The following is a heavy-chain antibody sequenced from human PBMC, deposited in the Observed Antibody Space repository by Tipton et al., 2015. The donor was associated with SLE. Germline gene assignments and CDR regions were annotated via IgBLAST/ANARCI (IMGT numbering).Heavy chain of an antibody. J-gene: IGHJ6*03. Sequence: SLRLSCAASGFTFSSYWMHWVRQAPGKGLVWVSRINSDGSSTSYADSVKGRFTISRDNAKNTLYLQMNSLRAEDTAVYYCARDFPPITMIGYYYMDVWGKGTTVTVSS. CDR1: GFTFSSYW. CDR2: INSDGSST. CDR3: ARDFPPITMIGYYYMDV. D-gene: IGHD3-22*01. V-gene: IGHV3-74*01.